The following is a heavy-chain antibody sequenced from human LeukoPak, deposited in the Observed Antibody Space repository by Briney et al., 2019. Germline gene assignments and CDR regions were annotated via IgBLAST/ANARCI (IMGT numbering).Heavy chain of an antibody. V-gene: IGHV3-74*01. J-gene: IGHJ4*02. CDR2: INSDGSST. CDR1: GFTFSSYW. Sequence: QPGGSLRLSCAASGFTFSSYWMHWVRQAPGKGLVWVSRINSDGSSTSYADSVKGRFTISRDNAKNTLYLQMDSLRAEDTAVYYCVRAFHGWYSGYFDYWGQGTLVTVSS. D-gene: IGHD6-19*01. CDR3: VRAFHGWYSGYFDY.